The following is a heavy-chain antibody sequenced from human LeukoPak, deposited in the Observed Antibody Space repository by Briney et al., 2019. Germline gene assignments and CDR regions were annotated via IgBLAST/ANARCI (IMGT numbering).Heavy chain of an antibody. V-gene: IGHV3-23*01. J-gene: IGHJ4*02. D-gene: IGHD1-26*01. CDR3: AKGSSYPYRYSLDLSY. Sequence: GGSLRLSCAASGFTFSSYAMSWVRQAPGKGLEWVSAISGSGGSTYYADSVKGRFTISRDNSKNTLYLQMNSLRAEDTAVYYCAKGSSYPYRYSLDLSYWGQGTLVTVPS. CDR2: ISGSGGST. CDR1: GFTFSSYA.